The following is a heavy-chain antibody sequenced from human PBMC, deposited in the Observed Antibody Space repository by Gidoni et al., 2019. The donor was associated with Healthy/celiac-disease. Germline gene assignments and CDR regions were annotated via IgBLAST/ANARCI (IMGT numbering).Heavy chain of an antibody. Sequence: QLQLQESGPGLVKPSETLSLTCTVSGGSISSSSYYWGWIRQPPGKGLEWIGSIYYSGSTYYNPSLKSRVTISVDTSKNQFSLKLSSVTAADTAVYYCARQYEGQWLAYPDPWGQGTLVTVSS. V-gene: IGHV4-39*01. CDR3: ARQYEGQWLAYPDP. CDR1: GGSISSSSYY. J-gene: IGHJ5*02. D-gene: IGHD6-19*01. CDR2: IYYSGST.